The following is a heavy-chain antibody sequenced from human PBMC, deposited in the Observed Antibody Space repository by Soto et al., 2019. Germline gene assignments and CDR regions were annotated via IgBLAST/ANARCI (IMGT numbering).Heavy chain of an antibody. J-gene: IGHJ6*02. V-gene: IGHV1-69*06. D-gene: IGHD2-8*01. CDR1: GGTFSSYA. CDR2: IIPIFGTA. CDR3: ARDGYCTNGVCYHSYYYYYYGMDV. Sequence: SVKVSCKASGGTFSSYAISWVRQAPGQGLEWMGGIIPIFGTANYAQKFQGRVTITADKSTSTAYMELSSLRSEDTAVYYCARDGYCTNGVCYHSYYYYYYGMDVWGQGTTVTVSS.